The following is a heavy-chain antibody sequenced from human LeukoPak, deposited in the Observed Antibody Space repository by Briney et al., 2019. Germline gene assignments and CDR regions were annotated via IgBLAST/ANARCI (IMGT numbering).Heavy chain of an antibody. CDR1: GGSFNGYY. D-gene: IGHD6-19*01. CDR3: ARGRVAVAATYYYFDY. J-gene: IGHJ4*02. CDR2: INHSGST. Sequence: SETLSLTCAVYGGSFNGYYWSWIRQPPGKGLEWIGEINHSGSTNYNPSLKSRVTISVDTSKNQFSLKLSSVTAADTAVYYCARGRVAVAATYYYFDYWGQGTLVTVSS. V-gene: IGHV4-34*01.